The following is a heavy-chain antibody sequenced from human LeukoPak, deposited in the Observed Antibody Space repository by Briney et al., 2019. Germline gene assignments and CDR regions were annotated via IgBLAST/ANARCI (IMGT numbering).Heavy chain of an antibody. Sequence: SQTLSLTCSVSRGAIRSPDHYWSWVRQPPGKGLEWIGYIFYSGSVYYKPSLRSRAYISVDTSRDQFSLELRAMTAADTAVYYCARLVVVAATNWFDPWGQGTLVTVSS. CDR1: RGAIRSPDHY. CDR3: ARLVVVAATNWFDP. J-gene: IGHJ5*02. CDR2: IFYSGSV. V-gene: IGHV4-30-4*01. D-gene: IGHD2-15*01.